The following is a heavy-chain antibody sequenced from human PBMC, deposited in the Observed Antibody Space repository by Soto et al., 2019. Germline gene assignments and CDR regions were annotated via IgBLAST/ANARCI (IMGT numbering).Heavy chain of an antibody. CDR1: GGSISNYY. J-gene: IGHJ2*01. CDR3: GKGSSSWSWFIDP. Sequence: SETLSLTCTVSGGSISNYYWSWFRQPPGKGLEWIGRIHNNENTHYNPSLKSRGSISVDTTKNEFSLKVSSVTAAETAVYYCGKGSSSWSWFIDPWGRGTLVTVS. V-gene: IGHV4-59*01. CDR2: IHNNENT. D-gene: IGHD6-19*01.